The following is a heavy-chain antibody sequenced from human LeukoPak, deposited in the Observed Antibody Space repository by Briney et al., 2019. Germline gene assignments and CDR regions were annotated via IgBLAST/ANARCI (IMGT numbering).Heavy chain of an antibody. Sequence: PGGSLGLSCAASGFTVSRNYMSWVRQAPGKGLEWVSVIYSGDNTYYADSVKGRFTISRDNSKNTLYLQMNSLRAEDTAVYYCASLIAAADSNWFDPWGQGTLVTVSS. CDR1: GFTVSRNY. CDR2: IYSGDNT. D-gene: IGHD6-13*01. CDR3: ASLIAAADSNWFDP. J-gene: IGHJ5*02. V-gene: IGHV3-53*01.